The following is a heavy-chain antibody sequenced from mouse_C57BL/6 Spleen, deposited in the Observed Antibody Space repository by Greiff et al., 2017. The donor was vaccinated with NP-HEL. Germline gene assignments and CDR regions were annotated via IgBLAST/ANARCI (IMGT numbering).Heavy chain of an antibody. D-gene: IGHD2-5*01. CDR2: IHPNSGST. Sequence: VQLQQPGAELVKPGASVKLSCKASGYTFTSYWMHWVKQRPGQGLEWIGMIHPNSGSTNYNEKFKSKATLTVDKSSSTAYMQLSSLTSEDSAVYYCAFSSNLKRNYFDYWGQGTTLTVSS. CDR1: GYTFTSYW. CDR3: AFSSNLKRNYFDY. V-gene: IGHV1-64*01. J-gene: IGHJ2*01.